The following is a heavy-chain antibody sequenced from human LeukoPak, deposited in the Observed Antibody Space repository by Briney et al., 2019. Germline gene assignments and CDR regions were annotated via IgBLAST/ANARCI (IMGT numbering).Heavy chain of an antibody. J-gene: IGHJ4*02. CDR3: ARLEDYDILTGFDY. Sequence: GGSLRLSCAASGFTFSSYGMHWVRQAPGKGLEWVAFIRYDGSNKYYADSVKGRFTISRDNSKNTLYLQMNSLRAEDTALYYCARLEDYDILTGFDYWGQGTLVTVSS. CDR1: GFTFSSYG. CDR2: IRYDGSNK. D-gene: IGHD3-9*01. V-gene: IGHV3-30*02.